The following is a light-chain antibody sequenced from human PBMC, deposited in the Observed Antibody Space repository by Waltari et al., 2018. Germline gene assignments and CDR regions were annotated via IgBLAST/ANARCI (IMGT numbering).Light chain of an antibody. Sequence: MTHSPATLSVSPGERATLPCRASQRVSTWLAWYQQKPGKAPILLIYKASTLESGVPSRFSGSGSGTEFTLTISSLQPDDFATYYCQQYNSYSGTFGQGTKVEIK. V-gene: IGKV1-5*03. CDR2: KAS. CDR3: QQYNSYSGT. CDR1: QRVSTW. J-gene: IGKJ1*01.